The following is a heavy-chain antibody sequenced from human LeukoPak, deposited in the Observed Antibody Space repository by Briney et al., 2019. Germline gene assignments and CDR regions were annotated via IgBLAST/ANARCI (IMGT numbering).Heavy chain of an antibody. J-gene: IGHJ5*02. V-gene: IGHV3-7*03. D-gene: IGHD6-13*01. Sequence: GGSLRLSCAASGFTFSSYWMSWVRQAPGKGLEWVANIKQDGSEKYYVDSVKGRFTISRDNAKNSLYLQMNSLRAEDTAVYYCARDRVVAAGTNWFDPWGQGTLVTVSS. CDR3: ARDRVVAAGTNWFDP. CDR2: IKQDGSEK. CDR1: GFTFSSYW.